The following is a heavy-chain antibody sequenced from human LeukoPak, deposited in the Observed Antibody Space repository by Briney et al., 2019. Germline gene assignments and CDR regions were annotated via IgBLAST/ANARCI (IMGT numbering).Heavy chain of an antibody. V-gene: IGHV3-30*18. CDR1: GFIFSSFG. CDR3: AKDWGQDSSGYSYLVLDS. J-gene: IGHJ4*02. D-gene: IGHD3-22*01. CDR2: ISDDGNDQ. Sequence: GRSLRLSCATSGFIFSSFGMHWVRHAPGGGLECLTLISDDGNDQYYIASVRGRFTISRDNSNSTLYLQMNSLRPEDSAVYYCAKDWGQDSSGYSYLVLDSWGQGTLVTVSS.